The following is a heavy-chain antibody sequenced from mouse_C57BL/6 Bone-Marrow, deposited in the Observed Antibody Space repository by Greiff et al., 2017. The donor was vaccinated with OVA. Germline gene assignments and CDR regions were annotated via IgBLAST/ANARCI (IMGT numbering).Heavy chain of an antibody. CDR1: GYTFTDYY. J-gene: IGHJ3*01. CDR2: INPYNGGP. Sequence: VQLQQSGPVLVKPGASVKMSCKASGYTFTDYYMNWVKQSHGKSLEWIGVINPYNGGPSYNQKFKGKATLTVDKSSSTAYMALNSLTAEDSSVYYCARDYDYDEAWFAYWGQGTLVTVSA. D-gene: IGHD2-4*01. CDR3: ARDYDYDEAWFAY. V-gene: IGHV1-19*01.